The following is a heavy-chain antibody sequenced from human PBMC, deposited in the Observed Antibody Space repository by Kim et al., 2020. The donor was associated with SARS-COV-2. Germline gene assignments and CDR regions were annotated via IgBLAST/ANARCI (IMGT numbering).Heavy chain of an antibody. V-gene: IGHV3-30*03. D-gene: IGHD3-3*01. Sequence: KGRFTISRDNSKNTLYLQMNSLRAEDTAVYYCAGLDFWSGYPVYYYYMDVWGKGTTVTVSS. J-gene: IGHJ6*03. CDR3: AGLDFWSGYPVYYYYMDV.